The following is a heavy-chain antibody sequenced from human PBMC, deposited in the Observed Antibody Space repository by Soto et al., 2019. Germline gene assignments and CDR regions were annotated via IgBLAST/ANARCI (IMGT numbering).Heavy chain of an antibody. CDR1: GFTFNNYA. D-gene: IGHD5-12*01. CDR3: AKDHDEDFGYDLDYFNY. Sequence: EVQLVESGGDLVQPGRSLRLSCSASGFTFNNYAMHWVRQAPGKGLEWVSGISWEGGSIGYADSVKGRFTISRDNAKNSLYLEMNSLRSEDTPLYYCAKDHDEDFGYDLDYFNYWGQGTLVTVSS. CDR2: ISWEGGSI. J-gene: IGHJ4*02. V-gene: IGHV3-9*01.